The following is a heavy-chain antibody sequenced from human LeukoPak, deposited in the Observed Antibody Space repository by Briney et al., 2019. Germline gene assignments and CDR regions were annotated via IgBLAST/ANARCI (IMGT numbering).Heavy chain of an antibody. D-gene: IGHD2-8*01. CDR3: ARSGLMVYADNWFDP. J-gene: IGHJ5*02. Sequence: GGSLRLSCAASGFTFSSYSMNWVRQAPGKGLEWVSSISSSSSYIYYADSVKGRFTISRDNAKNSLYLQMNSLRAEDTAVYYCARSGLMVYADNWFDPWGQGTLVTVSS. CDR1: GFTFSSYS. CDR2: ISSSSSYI. V-gene: IGHV3-21*01.